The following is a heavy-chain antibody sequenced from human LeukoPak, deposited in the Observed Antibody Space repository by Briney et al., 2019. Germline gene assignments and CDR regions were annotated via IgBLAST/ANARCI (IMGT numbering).Heavy chain of an antibody. J-gene: IGHJ5*02. V-gene: IGHV4-59*01. CDR2: IYYSGST. Sequence: SETLSLTCTVSGGSISSYYWSWIRQPPGKGLEWIGYIYYSGSTNYNPSLKSRVTISVDTSKNQFSLKLSSVTAADTAVYYCARVKVGSGSGWRGRWFDPWGQGTLVTVSS. CDR1: GGSISSYY. CDR3: ARVKVGSGSGWRGRWFDP. D-gene: IGHD6-19*01.